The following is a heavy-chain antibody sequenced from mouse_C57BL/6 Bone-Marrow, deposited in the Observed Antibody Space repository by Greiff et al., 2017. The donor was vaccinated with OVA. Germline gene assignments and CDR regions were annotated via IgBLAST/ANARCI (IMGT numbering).Heavy chain of an antibody. V-gene: IGHV1-18*01. CDR2: INPNNGGT. CDR1: GYTFTDYN. Sequence: VQLKESGPELVKPGASVKIPCKASGYTFTDYNMDWVKQSHGKSLEWIGDINPNNGGTIYNQKFKGKATLTVDKSSSTAYMELRSLTSEDTAVYYCARAYYSNYGYYFDYWGQGTTLTVSS. D-gene: IGHD2-5*01. CDR3: ARAYYSNYGYYFDY. J-gene: IGHJ2*01.